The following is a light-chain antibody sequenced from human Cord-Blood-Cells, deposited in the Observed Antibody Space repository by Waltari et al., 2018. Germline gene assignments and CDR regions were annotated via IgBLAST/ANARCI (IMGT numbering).Light chain of an antibody. J-gene: IGKJ2*01. CDR1: QSVSSSY. V-gene: IGKV3-20*01. CDR3: QQYGSSMYT. CDR2: GAS. Sequence: EIVLTQSPGTLSLSLGERATLSCRASQSVSSSYLAWYQQKPGQAPRLLIYGASSRATGLPDRFSGSGSGTDFTLTISRLEPEDFAVYYCQQYGSSMYTFGQGTKLEIK.